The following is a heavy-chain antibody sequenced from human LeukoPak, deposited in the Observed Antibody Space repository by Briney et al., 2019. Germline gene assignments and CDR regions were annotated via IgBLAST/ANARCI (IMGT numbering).Heavy chain of an antibody. V-gene: IGHV4-4*07. D-gene: IGHD3-16*01. CDR3: ARHYVFEYGGSSFDY. Sequence: SETLSLTCTVSGGSISSYYWSWIRQPAGKGLEWIGRIYTSGSTNYNPSLRSRLTISVDTSKNQFSLKLSSVTAADTAVYYCARHYVFEYGGSSFDYWGQGTLVTVSS. CDR2: IYTSGST. CDR1: GGSISSYY. J-gene: IGHJ4*02.